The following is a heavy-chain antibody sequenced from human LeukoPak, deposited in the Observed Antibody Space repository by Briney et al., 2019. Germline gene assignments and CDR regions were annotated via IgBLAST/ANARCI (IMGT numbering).Heavy chain of an antibody. J-gene: IGHJ4*02. D-gene: IGHD3-22*01. V-gene: IGHV3-30*02. CDR3: ASSGRYEGYYGY. Sequence: GGSLRLSCAASGFTFSSYGMHWVRQAPGKGLEWVAFIRYDGSNKYYADSMKGRFTISRDNSKNTLYLQMNSLRAEDTAVYYCASSGRYEGYYGYWGQGTLVTVSS. CDR1: GFTFSSYG. CDR2: IRYDGSNK.